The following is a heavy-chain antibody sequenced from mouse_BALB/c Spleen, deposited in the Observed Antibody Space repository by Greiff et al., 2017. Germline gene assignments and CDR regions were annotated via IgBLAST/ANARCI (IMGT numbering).Heavy chain of an antibody. V-gene: IGHV3-6*02. CDR2: ISYDGSN. D-gene: IGHD2-12*01. Sequence: ESGPGLVKPSQSLSLTCSVTGYSITSGYYWNWIRQFPGNKLEWMGYISYDGSNNYNPSLKNRISITRDTSKNQFFLKLNSVTTEDTATYYCAGLTTNFDYWGQGTTLTVSS. CDR1: GYSITSGYY. J-gene: IGHJ2*01. CDR3: AGLTTNFDY.